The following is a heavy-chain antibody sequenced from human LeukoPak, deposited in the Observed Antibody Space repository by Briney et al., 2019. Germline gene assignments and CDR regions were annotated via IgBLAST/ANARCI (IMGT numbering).Heavy chain of an antibody. CDR1: GGFTFSSHE. J-gene: IGHJ2*01. Sequence: TWGSLRLSCVASGGFTFSSHEMNWVRQAPGKGLEWVAYISGSGYTIYYADPAKGRFTISRDNTKNSLYLQMNSLRADDTAVYYCARDRDSRWDFDLWGRGTLVTVYS. CDR3: ARDRDSRWDFDL. V-gene: IGHV3-48*03. D-gene: IGHD3-22*01. CDR2: ISGSGYTI.